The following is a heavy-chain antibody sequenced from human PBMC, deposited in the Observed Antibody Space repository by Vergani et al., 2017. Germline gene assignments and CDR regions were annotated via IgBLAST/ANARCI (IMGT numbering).Heavy chain of an antibody. CDR3: ARISGGSAPYLHD. V-gene: IGHV3-7*01. CDR1: GFTFGDYY. J-gene: IGHJ1*01. CDR2: IKRDGTET. D-gene: IGHD2-15*01. Sequence: EVQVVESGGGLVQPGGSLRLSCAASGFTFGDYYMAWIRLAPGKGLDWVASIKRDGTETFYVDSVKGRFTISRDNTKTTLYLQMNSLRDEDRGVYYCARISGGSAPYLHDWGKGTLVTVAS.